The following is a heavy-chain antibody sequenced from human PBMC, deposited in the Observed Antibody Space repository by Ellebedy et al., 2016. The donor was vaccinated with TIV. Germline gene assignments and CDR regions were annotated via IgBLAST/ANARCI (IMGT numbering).Heavy chain of an antibody. Sequence: PGGSLRLSCVVSGFPFTSYSMKWVRQAPGKGPEWVSYISASSDIIYYADSVKGRFTISRDNAKNSVFLEMNSLRDEDAAVYYCARGVACTYGRCYNDLWGQGTLVSVSS. CDR1: GFPFTSYS. CDR3: ARGVACTYGRCYNDL. D-gene: IGHD2-8*01. J-gene: IGHJ5*02. V-gene: IGHV3-48*02. CDR2: ISASSDII.